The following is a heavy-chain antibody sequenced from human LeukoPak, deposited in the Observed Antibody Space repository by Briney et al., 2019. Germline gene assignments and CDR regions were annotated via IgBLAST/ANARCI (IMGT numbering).Heavy chain of an antibody. Sequence: PGGSLRLSCAASGFTFSRYWMNWVRQAPGKGLEWVANIKQEGNEKNYVDSVKGRFTISRDNSKNTLHLQMNSLRVEDTAVYYCAREGNNDAFDIWGQGTMVIVSS. CDR2: IKQEGNEK. J-gene: IGHJ3*02. D-gene: IGHD1/OR15-1a*01. CDR1: GFTFSRYW. V-gene: IGHV3-7*01. CDR3: AREGNNDAFDI.